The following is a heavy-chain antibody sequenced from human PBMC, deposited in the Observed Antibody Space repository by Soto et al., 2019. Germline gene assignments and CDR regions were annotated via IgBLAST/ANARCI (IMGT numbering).Heavy chain of an antibody. V-gene: IGHV1-69*13. D-gene: IGHD6-19*01. CDR1: GGTFSSYA. J-gene: IGHJ4*02. CDR3: ARDGRLHSSGWFTFDY. Sequence: ASVKVSCKASGGTFSSYAISWVRQAPGQGLEWMGGIIPIFGTANYAQKFQGRVTITADESTSTAYMELSSLRSEDTAVYYCARDGRLHSSGWFTFDYWGQGTLVTVSS. CDR2: IIPIFGTA.